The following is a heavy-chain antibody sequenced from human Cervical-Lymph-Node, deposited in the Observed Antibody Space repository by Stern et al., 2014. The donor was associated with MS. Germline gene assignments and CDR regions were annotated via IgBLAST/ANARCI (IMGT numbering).Heavy chain of an antibody. Sequence: QVQLVESGPGLVKPSETLSLTCTASGGFIKSYYWRWVRQSAGQGLEWIGRFHFSGNSNYYPSLMSRVTISVSTTQRPFSLKLITVTAAVSAVYYCARDGGFCTNRVCPKYYHSGMDVWGQGTTVTVSS. CDR1: GGFIKSYY. V-gene: IGHV4-4*07. CDR3: ARDGGFCTNRVCPKYYHSGMDV. CDR2: FHFSGNS. D-gene: IGHD2-8*01. J-gene: IGHJ6*02.